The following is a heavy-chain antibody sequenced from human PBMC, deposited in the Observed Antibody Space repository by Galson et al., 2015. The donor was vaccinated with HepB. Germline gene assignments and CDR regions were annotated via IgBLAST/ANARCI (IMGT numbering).Heavy chain of an antibody. CDR3: ARGSGSGQRYFDP. V-gene: IGHV1-3*01. D-gene: IGHD3-10*01. J-gene: IGHJ5*02. CDR1: GYTFTTYI. CDR2: INAGNGNT. Sequence: SVKVSCKASGYTFTTYIIHWVRQAPGQRLEWMGWINAGNGNTRYSQNFQDRITIISDTSASTAYMELSSLTSEDTAVYYCARGSGSGQRYFDPWGQGTLVTVSS.